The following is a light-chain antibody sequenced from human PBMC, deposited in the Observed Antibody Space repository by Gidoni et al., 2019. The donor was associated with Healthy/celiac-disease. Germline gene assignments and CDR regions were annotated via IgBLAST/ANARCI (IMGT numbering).Light chain of an antibody. V-gene: IGKV3-15*01. Sequence: EIVMTQSPATLSVSPGERATLSCRASQSVNSNLAWYQQKPGQAPRLLIYGASTRATGIPARFSGSGSGTEFTLTISSLQSEDFAVYYCQHPGTFXXXTKVEIK. J-gene: IGKJ1*01. CDR1: QSVNSN. CDR3: QHPGT. CDR2: GAS.